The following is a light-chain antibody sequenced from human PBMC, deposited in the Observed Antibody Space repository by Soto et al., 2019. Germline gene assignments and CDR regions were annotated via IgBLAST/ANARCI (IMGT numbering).Light chain of an antibody. CDR1: QSVSSSY. Sequence: EIVLTPSPGTLSLSPWERATLSLRASQSVSSSYLAWYQQKPGQAPRLLIYGASSRATGIPDRFSGSGSGTDFTLTISRLEPEDFAVYYCQQRAGSSTFGQGTRLEIK. J-gene: IGKJ5*01. CDR3: QQRAGSST. V-gene: IGKV3-20*01. CDR2: GAS.